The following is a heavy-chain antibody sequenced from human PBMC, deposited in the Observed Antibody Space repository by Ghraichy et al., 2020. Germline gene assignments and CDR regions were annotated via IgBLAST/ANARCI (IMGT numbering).Heavy chain of an antibody. J-gene: IGHJ4*02. CDR3: ARIYYDSSGYYSGYFDY. Sequence: ASVKVSCKASGYTFTGYYMHWVLQSPRQGLEWMGWINPNSGGTNYAQKFQGRVTMTRDTSISTAYMELSRLRSDDTAVYYCARIYYDSSGYYSGYFDYWGQGTLVIV. CDR2: INPNSGGT. CDR1: GYTFTGYY. D-gene: IGHD3-22*01. V-gene: IGHV1-2*02.